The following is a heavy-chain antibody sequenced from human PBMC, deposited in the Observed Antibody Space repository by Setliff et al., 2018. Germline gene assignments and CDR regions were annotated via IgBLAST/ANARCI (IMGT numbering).Heavy chain of an antibody. J-gene: IGHJ4*02. V-gene: IGHV3-30*02. CDR2: IRSDGNKK. CDR3: AKGLKSSGPDWYFDY. CDR1: GFTLNTYG. D-gene: IGHD3-22*01. Sequence: GGSLRLSCAASGFTLNTYGISWVRQAPGKGLEWVTFIRSDGNKKYFGDSVKGRFSISRDNSKNTVYLQMNSLKIEDTAVYYCAKGLKSSGPDWYFDYWGPGTLVTVSS.